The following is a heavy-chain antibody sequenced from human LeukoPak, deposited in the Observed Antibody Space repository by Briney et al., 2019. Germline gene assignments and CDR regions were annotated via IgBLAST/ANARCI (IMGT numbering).Heavy chain of an antibody. V-gene: IGHV3-23*01. CDR2: ISGSGGST. CDR1: GFTFSSYA. D-gene: IGHD3-22*01. CDR3: AKTPEYYYDSSGYFDY. J-gene: IGHJ4*02. Sequence: PGGSLRLSCAASGFTFSSYAMSWVRQAPGKGLEWVSAISGSGGSTYYADSVKGRFTIPRDNSKNTLYLQMNSLRAEDTAVYYCAKTPEYYYDSSGYFDYWGQGTLVTVSS.